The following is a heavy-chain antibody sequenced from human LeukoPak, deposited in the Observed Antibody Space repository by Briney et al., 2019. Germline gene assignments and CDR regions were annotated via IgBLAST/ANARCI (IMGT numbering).Heavy chain of an antibody. J-gene: IGHJ4*02. CDR2: IYYSGST. CDR1: GGSISSSSYY. V-gene: IGHV4-39*01. D-gene: IGHD4-17*01. Sequence: SETLSLTCTVSGGSISSSSYYWGWIRQPPGKGLEWIGSIYYSGSTYYNPSLKSRVTISVDTSKNQFSLKLSSVTAADTAVYYCARQGLDYGDHYFDYWGQGTLVTVSS. CDR3: ARQGLDYGDHYFDY.